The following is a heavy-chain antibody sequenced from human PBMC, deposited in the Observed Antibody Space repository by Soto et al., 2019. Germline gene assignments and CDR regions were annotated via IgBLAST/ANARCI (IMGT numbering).Heavy chain of an antibody. CDR1: GFTFSSYA. Sequence: GGSLRLSCAASGFTFSSYAMSWVRQAPGKGLEWVSAISGSGGSTYYADSVKGRFTISRDNSKNTLYLQMNSLRAEDTAVYYCAKDDGSGYDPRPYYFDYWGQGTLVTVSS. D-gene: IGHD5-12*01. CDR2: ISGSGGST. J-gene: IGHJ4*02. CDR3: AKDDGSGYDPRPYYFDY. V-gene: IGHV3-23*01.